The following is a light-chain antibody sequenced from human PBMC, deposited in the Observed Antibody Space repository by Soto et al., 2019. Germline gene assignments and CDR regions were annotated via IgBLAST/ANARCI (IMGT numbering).Light chain of an antibody. CDR2: DAS. CDR3: QQRSNWPPRGT. V-gene: IGKV3-11*01. Sequence: EIVSTQSPATLSLSPGERATLSCRASQSVSSYLAWYQQKPGQAPRLLIYDASNRATGIPARFSGSGSGTDFTLTISSLEPEDFAVYYCQQRSNWPPRGTFGQGTKVEIK. J-gene: IGKJ1*01. CDR1: QSVSSY.